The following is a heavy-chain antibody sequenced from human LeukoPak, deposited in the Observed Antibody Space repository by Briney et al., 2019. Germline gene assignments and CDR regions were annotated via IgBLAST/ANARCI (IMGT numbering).Heavy chain of an antibody. D-gene: IGHD3-10*01. Sequence: PGGSLRLSCAASGFTFNSYSMNWVRQAPGKGLEWVSYISSSGSTIYYADSVKGRFTISRDNAKNSLYLQMNSLRAEDTAVYYCARERLYYYGSGSPYMDVWGKGTTVTVSS. J-gene: IGHJ6*03. CDR2: ISSSGSTI. CDR1: GFTFNSYS. CDR3: ARERLYYYGSGSPYMDV. V-gene: IGHV3-48*04.